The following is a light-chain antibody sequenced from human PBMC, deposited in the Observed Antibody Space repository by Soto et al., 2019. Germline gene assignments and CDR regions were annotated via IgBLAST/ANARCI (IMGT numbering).Light chain of an antibody. CDR2: DAS. V-gene: IGKV3-20*01. CDR1: QTSSSGF. J-gene: IGKJ5*01. CDR3: QHYSSPPRT. Sequence: EIVLTQSPGILYLSPGDRATLSCRASQTSSSGFLAWYQQKVGQAPRLLIYDASNRATGVPDRFSGSGSGTDFSLTISRLEPEDFAVYHCQHYSSPPRTFGQGTRLEIK.